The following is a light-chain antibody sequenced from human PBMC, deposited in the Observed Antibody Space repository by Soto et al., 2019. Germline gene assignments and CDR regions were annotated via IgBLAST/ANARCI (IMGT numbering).Light chain of an antibody. V-gene: IGKV3-20*01. CDR3: QQYGSSPTYT. Sequence: EVVMTQSPVTLSVSLGQRATLSCRASQTVSSHIAWYQQKPGQAPRLLISGVFVRATGIPGRFSGSGSGTDFTLTISRLEPEDFAVYYCQQYGSSPTYTFGQGTKLEIK. CDR1: QTVSSH. CDR2: GVF. J-gene: IGKJ2*01.